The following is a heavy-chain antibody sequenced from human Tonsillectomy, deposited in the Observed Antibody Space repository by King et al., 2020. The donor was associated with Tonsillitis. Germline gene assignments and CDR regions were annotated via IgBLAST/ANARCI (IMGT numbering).Heavy chain of an antibody. J-gene: IGHJ6*02. CDR3: AKGNNPRDWYYYGMDV. V-gene: IGHV3-9*01. Sequence: VQLVESGGGLVQPGRSLRLSCAASGFTFDDYAMHWVRHAPGKGLEWVSGISWNSGSIGYADSMKGRFTISRDNAKNSLYLQMSSLRAEDTAFYYCAKGNNPRDWYYYGMDVWGQGTTVTVSS. CDR2: ISWNSGSI. D-gene: IGHD1-14*01. CDR1: GFTFDDYA.